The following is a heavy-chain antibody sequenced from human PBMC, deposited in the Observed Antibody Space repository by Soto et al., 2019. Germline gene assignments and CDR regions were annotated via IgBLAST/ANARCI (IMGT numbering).Heavy chain of an antibody. CDR1: GGSISNAAYS. D-gene: IGHD5-18*01. Sequence: TLYLTCTVSGGSISNAAYSWSWIRQPPGKGLEWIGYIYPSGMPFYNPSLRSRVTISIDRSNDQFSLNLKSVTAADTAVYYCARERGGYGLFDSWGQGTLVTVSS. CDR2: IYPSGMP. J-gene: IGHJ4*02. V-gene: IGHV4-30-2*01. CDR3: ARERGGYGLFDS.